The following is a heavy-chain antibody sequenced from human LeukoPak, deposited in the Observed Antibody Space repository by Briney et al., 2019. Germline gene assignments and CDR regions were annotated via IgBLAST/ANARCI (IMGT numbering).Heavy chain of an antibody. D-gene: IGHD3-10*01. J-gene: IGHJ4*02. CDR3: AKDTHYYGSGSYYNVDY. Sequence: SLRLSCAAAGFAFGVYLMRWGRHNQGKGLEWVSGISWNSGSIGYADSVKGRFTISRDSAKNSLYLQMNSLRAEDTALYYCAKDTHYYGSGSYYNVDYWGQGTLVTVSS. V-gene: IGHV3-9*01. CDR2: ISWNSGSI. CDR1: GFAFGVYL.